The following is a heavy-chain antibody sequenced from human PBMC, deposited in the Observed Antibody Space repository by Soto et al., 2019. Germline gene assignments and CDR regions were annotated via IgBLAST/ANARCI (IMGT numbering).Heavy chain of an antibody. J-gene: IGHJ4*02. Sequence: PSATLSLTCIVSGDSISSFGSYWTWIRQHPGKGLEWIGYIYYSELTYYSPSLKSRVAISLDTSKNQFSLHLTSVTVADTAVYYCAKAGDYDAHSFDRWGQGTLVTVSS. CDR3: AKAGDYDAHSFDR. D-gene: IGHD4-17*01. CDR1: GDSISSFGSY. CDR2: IYYSELT. V-gene: IGHV4-31*03.